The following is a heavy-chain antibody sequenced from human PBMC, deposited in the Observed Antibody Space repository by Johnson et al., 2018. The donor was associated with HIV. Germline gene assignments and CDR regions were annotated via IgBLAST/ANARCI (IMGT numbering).Heavy chain of an antibody. CDR2: ISYDGSNK. V-gene: IGHV3-30*04. CDR1: GFTFSSYA. J-gene: IGHJ3*02. D-gene: IGHD4-11*01. CDR3: ARDLEYRNYEGPRAFDI. Sequence: QVQLVESGGGLVKPGGSLRLSCVASGFTFSSYAMHWVRQAPGKGLEWVAVISYDGSNKYYADSVKGRFTISRDNSKNTLYLQMNSLRAEDTALYYCARDLEYRNYEGPRAFDIWGQGTMVTVSS.